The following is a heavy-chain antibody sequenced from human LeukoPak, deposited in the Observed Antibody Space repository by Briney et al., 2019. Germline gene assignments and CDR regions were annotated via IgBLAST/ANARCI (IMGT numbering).Heavy chain of an antibody. D-gene: IGHD3-9*01. CDR3: ARASYFDWLLTPMYYFDY. Sequence: ASVKVSCKASGYTFTSYAMHWVRQAPGQRLEWMGWINAGNGNTKYSQEFQGRVTITRDTSASTAYMELSSLRSEDTAVYYCARASYFDWLLTPMYYFDYWGQGTLVTVSS. V-gene: IGHV1-3*01. CDR1: GYTFTSYA. CDR2: INAGNGNT. J-gene: IGHJ4*02.